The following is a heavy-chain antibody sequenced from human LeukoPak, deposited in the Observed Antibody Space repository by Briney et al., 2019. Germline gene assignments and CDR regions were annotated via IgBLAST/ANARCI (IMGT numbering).Heavy chain of an antibody. D-gene: IGHD2-21*02. CDR3: ARGGGNSVYYFDY. J-gene: IGHJ4*02. Sequence: SETLSLTCAVYGGSFSGYYWSWIRQPPGKGLEWIGEINHSGSTNYNPSLKSRVTISVDTSKNQFSLKLSSVTAADTAVCYCARGGGNSVYYFDYWGQGTLVTVSS. V-gene: IGHV4-34*01. CDR2: INHSGST. CDR1: GGSFSGYY.